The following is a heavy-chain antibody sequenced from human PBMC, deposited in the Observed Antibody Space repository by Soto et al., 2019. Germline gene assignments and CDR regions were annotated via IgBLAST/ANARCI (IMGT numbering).Heavy chain of an antibody. J-gene: IGHJ6*02. CDR3: ARSESGAVYYYYGFDV. CDR1: GYTFTRHG. D-gene: IGHD7-27*01. V-gene: IGHV1-18*04. CDR2: VSPYNGNT. Sequence: QVQLVQSGAEVKKPGASVKVSGKASGYTFTRHGFSWVRQAPGQGLEGMGWVSPYNGNTNYAQNFQGRVTMTTYTSTSQAYMELMSLTSADTDVYYCARSESGAVYYYYGFDVLGQGNTVTVSS.